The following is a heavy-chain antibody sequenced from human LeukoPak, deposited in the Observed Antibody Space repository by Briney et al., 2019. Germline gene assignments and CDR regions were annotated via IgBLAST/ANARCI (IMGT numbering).Heavy chain of an antibody. CDR2: IIPIFGTA. CDR3: ARTLAYCGGDCYWYFDL. J-gene: IGHJ2*01. CDR1: GGTFSSYA. Sequence: ASVKVSCKASGGTFSSYAISWVRQAPGQGLEWMGGIIPIFGTANYAQKFQGRVTITADKSTSTAYMELSSLRSEDTAVYYCARTLAYCGGDCYWYFDLWGRGTLVTVSS. D-gene: IGHD2-21*02. V-gene: IGHV1-69*06.